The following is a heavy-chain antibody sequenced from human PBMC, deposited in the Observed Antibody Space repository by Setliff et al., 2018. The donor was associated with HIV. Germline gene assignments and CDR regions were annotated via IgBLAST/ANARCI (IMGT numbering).Heavy chain of an antibody. J-gene: IGHJ4*02. D-gene: IGHD2-2*01. CDR2: IHYTGST. Sequence: SETLSLTCTVFGGSISGSNYVWGWIRQTPRKGLEWIGTIHYTGSTYYNPSLESRITISVDTSKNQFSLKLTSVTAADTAVYYCARAMGGSRTDFDYWGQGTLVTVSS. CDR3: ARAMGGSRTDFDY. CDR1: GGSISGSNYV. V-gene: IGHV4-39*07.